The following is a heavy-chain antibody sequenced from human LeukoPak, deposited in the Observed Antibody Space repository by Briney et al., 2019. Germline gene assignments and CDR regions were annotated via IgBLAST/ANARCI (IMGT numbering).Heavy chain of an antibody. CDR2: IKQDGSEK. Sequence: GASLTLACAASGFTFSKYWMTCVSHPPGKGLEWVATIKQDGSEKYYVDSVKGRFTISRDNAKNSLYLQMNSLGAEDTALYYCARGLPPRGNWNDWVTDGVFWGQGTLVTVSS. V-gene: IGHV3-7*04. J-gene: IGHJ4*02. CDR3: ARGLPPRGNWNDWVTDGVF. CDR1: GFTFSKYW. D-gene: IGHD1-20*01.